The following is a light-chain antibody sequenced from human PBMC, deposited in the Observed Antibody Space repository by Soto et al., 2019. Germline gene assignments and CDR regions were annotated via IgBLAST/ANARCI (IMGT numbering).Light chain of an antibody. CDR3: QQYDTYSWT. CDR1: QTISNL. Sequence: DIQMTQSPSTLSASVGERVTISCRASQTISNLLAWYQQKPGKAPKLLIYDASSLESGVPARFRGSGSGTEFTLTISSLQPEDFATYFCQQYDTYSWTFGQGTKVDIK. V-gene: IGKV1-5*01. J-gene: IGKJ1*01. CDR2: DAS.